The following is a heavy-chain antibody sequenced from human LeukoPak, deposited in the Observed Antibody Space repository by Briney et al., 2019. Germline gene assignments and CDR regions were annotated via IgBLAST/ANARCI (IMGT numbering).Heavy chain of an antibody. CDR1: GITVNSYY. CDR2: IYTGGSK. Sequence: GGSLRLSCAVSGITVNSYYIHWVRQSPGKGLEWVSVIYTGGSKYYADPVKGRFIISRDSSSSTVNLQLNSLRTEDTAVYYCAREPPMVGDNYYGMDVWGPGTTVIVSS. D-gene: IGHD3-10*02. V-gene: IGHV3-66*01. CDR3: AREPPMVGDNYYGMDV. J-gene: IGHJ6*02.